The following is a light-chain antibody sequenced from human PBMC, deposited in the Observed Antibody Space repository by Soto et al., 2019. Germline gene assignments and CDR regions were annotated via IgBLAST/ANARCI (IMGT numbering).Light chain of an antibody. CDR2: GAS. Sequence: EIVLTQSPGTLSLFPGERATLSCRASQRVSSTYFAWYRQKPGQPPRLLIYGASKRATGVLYRVSGSGSGTDFTLTINRLEPEDFAVYYCQHYASSPPGFTFGPGTTVDIK. CDR3: QHYASSPPGFT. J-gene: IGKJ3*01. CDR1: QRVSSTY. V-gene: IGKV3-20*01.